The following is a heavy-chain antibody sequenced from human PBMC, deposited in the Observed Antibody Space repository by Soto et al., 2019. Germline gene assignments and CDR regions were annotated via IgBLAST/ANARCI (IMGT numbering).Heavy chain of an antibody. D-gene: IGHD4-17*01. V-gene: IGHV3-21*01. CDR3: ASSLRSPLEGVYYYYYYGMDV. CDR1: GFTFSSYS. CDR2: ISSSSSYI. J-gene: IGHJ6*02. Sequence: GGSLRLSCAASGFTFSSYSMNWVRQAPGKGLEWVSSISSSSSYIYYADSVKGRFTISRDNAKNSLYLQMNSLRAEDTAVYYCASSLRSPLEGVYYYYYYGMDVWGQGTTVTVSS.